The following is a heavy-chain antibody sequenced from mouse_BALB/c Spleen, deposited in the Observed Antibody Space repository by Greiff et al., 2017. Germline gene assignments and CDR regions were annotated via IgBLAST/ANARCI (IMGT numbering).Heavy chain of an antibody. CDR1: GFTFSSYA. D-gene: IGHD1-2*01. Sequence: EVKLMESGGGLVKPGGSLKLSCAASGFTFSSYAMSWVRQTPEKRLEWVASISSGGSTYYPDSVKGRFTISRDNARNILYLQMSSLRSEDTAMYYCARGRDYGYYFDYWGQGTTLTVSS. V-gene: IGHV5-6-5*01. CDR3: ARGRDYGYYFDY. CDR2: ISSGGST. J-gene: IGHJ2*01.